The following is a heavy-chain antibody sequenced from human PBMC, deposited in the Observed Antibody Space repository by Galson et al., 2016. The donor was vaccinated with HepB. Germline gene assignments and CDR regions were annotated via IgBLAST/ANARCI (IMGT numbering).Heavy chain of an antibody. CDR1: SGSISSSNW. Sequence: SETLSLTCAVSSGSISSSNWWSWVRQPPGKGLEWIGEIFHSGSTNYNPSLKSRVTITVDKSKNQFSLRLSSVTAADPAEYYCAREGYYGLDVWGQGTTVTVSS. CDR2: IFHSGST. V-gene: IGHV4-4*02. J-gene: IGHJ6*02. CDR3: AREGYYGLDV.